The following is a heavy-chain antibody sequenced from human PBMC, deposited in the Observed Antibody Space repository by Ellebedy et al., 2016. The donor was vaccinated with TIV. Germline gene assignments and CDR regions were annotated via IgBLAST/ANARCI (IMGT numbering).Heavy chain of an antibody. J-gene: IGHJ4*02. CDR3: ARDPEYGALDY. CDR1: GFSFRSTW. D-gene: IGHD4-17*01. V-gene: IGHV3-7*01. CDR2: INQDGSVK. Sequence: GGSLRLSXAASGFSFRSTWMTWVRQAPGKGLEWVANINQDGSVKSHLDSVKGRFTISRDNARNSLYLQMNSLRAEDTAVYYCARDPEYGALDYWGQGTLVTVS.